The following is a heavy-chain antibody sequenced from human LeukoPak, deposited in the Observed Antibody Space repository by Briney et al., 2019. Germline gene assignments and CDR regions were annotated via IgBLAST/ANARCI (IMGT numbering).Heavy chain of an antibody. D-gene: IGHD2-2*02. Sequence: PSGTLSLTCAVSGYSISSGYYWGWIRQPPGKGLEWIGSIYPSGSTYYNPSLKSRVTISVDTSKNQFSLKLSSVTAADTAVYYCARHLSAAIPDYWGQGTLVTVSS. V-gene: IGHV4-38-2*01. CDR1: GYSISSGYY. CDR2: IYPSGST. CDR3: ARHLSAAIPDY. J-gene: IGHJ4*02.